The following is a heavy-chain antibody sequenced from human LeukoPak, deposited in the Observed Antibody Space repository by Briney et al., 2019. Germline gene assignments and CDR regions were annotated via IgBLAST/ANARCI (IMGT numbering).Heavy chain of an antibody. V-gene: IGHV4-59*01. CDR3: ARGSFPAYMTAVTTRAFPFDP. J-gene: IGHJ5*02. CDR1: GRSISSYY. Sequence: SETLSLTCTVPGRSISSYYWSWIRQPPGKGLEWIEYIYYSGSTNYNPSLKSRVTISVDTSKNQFSLKLSSVPAADTAVYYGARGSFPAYMTAVTTRAFPFDPWGQGTLVTVSP. D-gene: IGHD4-17*01. CDR2: IYYSGST.